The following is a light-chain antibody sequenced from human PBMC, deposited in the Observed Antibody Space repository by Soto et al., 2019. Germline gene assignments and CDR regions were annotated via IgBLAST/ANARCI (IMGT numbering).Light chain of an antibody. Sequence: QSALTQPASVSGSPGQSITISCTGTSSDIGAYNFVSWYQQHPGKAPNLMLYDVNIRPSGVSNRFSGSKSGNTASLTISGLQAEDEGDYYCTSWTTSTTMIFGGGTQLTVL. J-gene: IGLJ2*01. V-gene: IGLV2-14*03. CDR2: DVN. CDR1: SSDIGAYNF. CDR3: TSWTTSTTMI.